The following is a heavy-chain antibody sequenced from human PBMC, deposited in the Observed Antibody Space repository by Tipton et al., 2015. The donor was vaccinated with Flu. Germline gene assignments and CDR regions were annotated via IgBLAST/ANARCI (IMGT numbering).Heavy chain of an antibody. V-gene: IGHV4-59*01. CDR2: VYSNGTT. J-gene: IGHJ5*02. CDR1: GDSPSSYY. Sequence: TLSLTCTVSGDSPSSYYWSWIRQSPGKGLEWIGQVYSNGTTNYNPSLKSRVSISLDKSKNQFSLNLNSMTTADTAVFYCARGGWEPHGGWFDPWSQGILVTVSS. CDR3: ARGGWEPHGGWFDP. D-gene: IGHD1-26*01.